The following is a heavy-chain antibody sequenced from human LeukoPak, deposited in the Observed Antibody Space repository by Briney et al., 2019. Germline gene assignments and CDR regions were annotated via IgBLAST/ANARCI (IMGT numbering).Heavy chain of an antibody. CDR3: AKADCSSTSCPRGRFDP. J-gene: IGHJ5*02. V-gene: IGHV3-7*03. CDR1: GFTFSNYW. CDR2: IKTDGSEK. D-gene: IGHD2-2*01. Sequence: GGSLRLSCEGSGFTFSNYWMGWVRQAPGKGLQWVANIKTDGSEKYYVDSVKGRFTISRDNSKNTLYLQMNSLRAEDTAVYYCAKADCSSTSCPRGRFDPWGQGTLVTVSS.